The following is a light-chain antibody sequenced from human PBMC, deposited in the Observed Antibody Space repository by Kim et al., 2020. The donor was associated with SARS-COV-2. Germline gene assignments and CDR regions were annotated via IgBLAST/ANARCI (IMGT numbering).Light chain of an antibody. CDR1: QGISNY. Sequence: SASVGDRVPITCRASQGISNYLAWFQPKPGKAPQSLIYAASSLQSGVPSKFSGSGSGTDFTLTISSLQPEDFATYYCQQYNSYPHTFGQGTKLEI. J-gene: IGKJ2*01. CDR2: AAS. CDR3: QQYNSYPHT. V-gene: IGKV1-16*02.